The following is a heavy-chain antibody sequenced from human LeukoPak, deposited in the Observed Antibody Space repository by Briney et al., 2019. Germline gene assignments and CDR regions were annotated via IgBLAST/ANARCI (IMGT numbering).Heavy chain of an antibody. CDR2: TYYRSKWYN. CDR3: ARLSGYSYGYGGYYFDY. CDR1: GDSVSSNSAA. J-gene: IGHJ4*02. V-gene: IGHV6-1*01. Sequence: SQTLSLTCAISGDSVSSNSAAWNWIRQSPSRGLEWLGRTYYRSKWYNDYAVSVKSRITINPDTSKNQFSLQLNSVAPEDTAVYYCARLSGYSYGYGGYYFDYWGQGTLATVSS. D-gene: IGHD5-18*01.